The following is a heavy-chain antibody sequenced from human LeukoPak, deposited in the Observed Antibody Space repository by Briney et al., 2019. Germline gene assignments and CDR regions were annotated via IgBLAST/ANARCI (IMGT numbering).Heavy chain of an antibody. V-gene: IGHV4-38-2*02. J-gene: IGHJ5*02. CDR2: IYHSGST. D-gene: IGHD1-1*01. CDR1: GYSISSGYY. Sequence: SETLSLTCTVSGYSISSGYYWGWIRQPPGKGLEWIGSIYHSGSTYYNPSLKSRVTISVDTSKNQFSLKLSSVTAADTAVYYCARVILGTTGTTSWFDPWGQETLVTVSS. CDR3: ARVILGTTGTTSWFDP.